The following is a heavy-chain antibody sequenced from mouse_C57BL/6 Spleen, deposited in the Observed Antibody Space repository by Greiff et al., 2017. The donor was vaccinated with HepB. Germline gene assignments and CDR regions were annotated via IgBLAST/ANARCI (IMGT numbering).Heavy chain of an antibody. CDR3: ARGPYYYGSSYDYAMDY. CDR1: GYTFTDYN. Sequence: EVQLQQSGPELVKPGASVKIPCKASGYTFTDYNMDWVKQSHGKSLEWIGDINPNNGGTIYNQKFKGKATLTVDKSSSTAYMELRSLTSEDTAVYYCARGPYYYGSSYDYAMDYWGQGTSVTVPS. D-gene: IGHD1-1*01. CDR2: INPNNGGT. V-gene: IGHV1-18*01. J-gene: IGHJ4*01.